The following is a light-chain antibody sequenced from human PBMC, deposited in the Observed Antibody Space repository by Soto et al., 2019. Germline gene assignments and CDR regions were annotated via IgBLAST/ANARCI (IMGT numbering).Light chain of an antibody. V-gene: IGLV2-14*03. Sequence: QSVLTQPASVSGSPGQSIAISCTGTSSDVGSDYNYVSWYQQHPGKAPKLMVYDVNTRPSGVSNRFSGSKSGTTASLTISGLQAEDEADYYCCSYTTSSTYVFGTGTKGTV. J-gene: IGLJ1*01. CDR2: DVN. CDR1: SSDVGSDYNY. CDR3: CSYTTSSTYV.